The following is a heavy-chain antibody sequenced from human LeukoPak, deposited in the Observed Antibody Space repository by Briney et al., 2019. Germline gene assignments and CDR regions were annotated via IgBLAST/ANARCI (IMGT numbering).Heavy chain of an antibody. Sequence: GGSLRLSCAASGFTFSSYSMNWVRQAPGKGLEWVSSISSSSSYIYYADSVKGRFTISRDNAKNSLYLQMNSLRAEDTAVYFCARDDQLDPGGMDVWGQGTTVTVSS. CDR1: GFTFSSYS. CDR3: ARDDQLDPGGMDV. J-gene: IGHJ6*02. CDR2: ISSSSSYI. V-gene: IGHV3-21*01. D-gene: IGHD2-2*01.